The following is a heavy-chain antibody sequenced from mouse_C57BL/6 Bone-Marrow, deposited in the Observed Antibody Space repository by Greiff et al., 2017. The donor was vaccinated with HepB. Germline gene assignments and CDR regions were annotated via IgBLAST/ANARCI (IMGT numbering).Heavy chain of an antibody. Sequence: DVKLQESGPGLVKPSQSLSLTCSVTGYSITSGYYWNWIRQFPGNKLEWMGYISYDGSNNYNPSLKNRISITRDTSKNQFFLKLNSVTTEDTATYYCARVPYYGFAYWGQGTLVTVSA. CDR1: GYSITSGYY. V-gene: IGHV3-6*01. D-gene: IGHD2-10*01. CDR3: ARVPYYGFAY. J-gene: IGHJ3*01. CDR2: ISYDGSN.